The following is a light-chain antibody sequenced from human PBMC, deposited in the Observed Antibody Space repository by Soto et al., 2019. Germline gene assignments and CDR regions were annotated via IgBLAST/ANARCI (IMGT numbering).Light chain of an antibody. V-gene: IGLV2-14*01. CDR3: SSYTSSSTLV. CDR2: EVS. Sequence: QSVLTQPASVSGSPGQSITISCTGTSSDVGGYNYVSWYQQHPGKAPKLMIYEVSNRPSGVSNGFSGSKSGNTASLTISGLQAEGEADYYCSSYTSSSTLVFGTGTKLTVL. J-gene: IGLJ1*01. CDR1: SSDVGGYNY.